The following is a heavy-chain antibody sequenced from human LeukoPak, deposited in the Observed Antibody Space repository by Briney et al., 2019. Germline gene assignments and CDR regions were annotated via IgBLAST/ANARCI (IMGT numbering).Heavy chain of an antibody. V-gene: IGHV1-24*01. D-gene: IGHD6-19*01. CDR3: ATVHCGWTRFDY. Sequence: ASVKVSCKVSGYTLTELSMHWVRQAPGKGLEWMGGFDPEDGETIYAQKFQGRVTMTEDTSTDTAYMELSSLRSEDTAVYYCATVHCGWTRFDYWGQGTLVTVSS. CDR1: GYTLTELS. CDR2: FDPEDGET. J-gene: IGHJ4*02.